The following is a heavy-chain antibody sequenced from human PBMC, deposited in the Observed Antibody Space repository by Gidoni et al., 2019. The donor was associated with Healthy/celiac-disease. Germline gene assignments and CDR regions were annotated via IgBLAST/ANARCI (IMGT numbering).Heavy chain of an antibody. Sequence: EVQLVESGGSLVQPGRSLRLFCSAPGFTFDDYAMHWVRQAPGKGLEGVSGIRWNSGSIGYADSVKGRFTISRDNAKNSLYLQMNSLRAEDTALYYCAKDGDCGGDCSGYWGQGTLVTVSS. CDR2: IRWNSGSI. CDR3: AKDGDCGGDCSGY. CDR1: GFTFDDYA. D-gene: IGHD2-21*01. J-gene: IGHJ4*02. V-gene: IGHV3-9*01.